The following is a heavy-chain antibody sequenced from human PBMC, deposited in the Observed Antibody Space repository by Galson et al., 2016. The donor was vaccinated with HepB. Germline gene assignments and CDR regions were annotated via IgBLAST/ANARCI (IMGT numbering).Heavy chain of an antibody. CDR1: GYTFTSYA. Sequence: SCKASGYTFTSYAMHWVRPAPGQSLEWMAWINAGTGNTKYSRRLQGRVTITRDTSASKTHMELSSLGSEDTAVYYCARGGYCISTSCYHPIDYWGQGTLVTVSS. J-gene: IGHJ4*02. CDR3: ARGGYCISTSCYHPIDY. V-gene: IGHV1-3*01. D-gene: IGHD2-2*01. CDR2: INAGTGNT.